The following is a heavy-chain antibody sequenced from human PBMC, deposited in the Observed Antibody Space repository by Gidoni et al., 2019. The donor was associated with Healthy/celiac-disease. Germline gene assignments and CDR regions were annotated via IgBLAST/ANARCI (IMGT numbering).Heavy chain of an antibody. D-gene: IGHD3-22*01. Sequence: EVHLVRSGPEVTKPGESLRISGKGSGYSFTTYRIGWVRQMPGNGLEWMGIIYPGDSDTRYSPSFQGKVTISADKSISTAYLQWSSMKASDTAMYYCARTGVVTPAPDYLYFDLWGRGTLVTVSS. CDR3: ARTGVVTPAPDYLYFDL. CDR1: GYSFTTYR. CDR2: IYPGDSDT. V-gene: IGHV5-51*01. J-gene: IGHJ2*01.